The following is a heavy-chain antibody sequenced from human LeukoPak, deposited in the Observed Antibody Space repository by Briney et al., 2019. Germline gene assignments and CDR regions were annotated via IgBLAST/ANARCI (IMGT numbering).Heavy chain of an antibody. CDR3: ARGFRYGSEPPLGYYYYGMDV. CDR1: GYTFTSYD. D-gene: IGHD3-10*01. Sequence: GASVKVSCKASGYTFTSYDINWVRQATGQGLEWMGWMNPNSGNTGYAQKFQGRVTMTRNTSISTAYMELSSLRSEDTAVYYCARGFRYGSEPPLGYYYYGMDVWGQGTTVTVSS. CDR2: MNPNSGNT. V-gene: IGHV1-8*01. J-gene: IGHJ6*02.